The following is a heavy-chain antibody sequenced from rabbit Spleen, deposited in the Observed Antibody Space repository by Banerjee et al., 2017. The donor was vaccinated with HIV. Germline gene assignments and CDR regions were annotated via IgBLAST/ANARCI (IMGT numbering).Heavy chain of an antibody. V-gene: IGHV1S42*01. CDR3: ARDKELDIWGYEFIL. D-gene: IGHD3-1*01. CDR1: GFSLFSYW. Sequence: EESGGGLVKPGGTLTLTCKASGFSLFSYWMCWVRQAPGKGLELIGCIYAGDGSTDYANWVNGRFTISKTSSTVDLKMTSLTAADTATYFCARDKELDIWGYEFILWGQGTPVTVS. CDR2: IYAGDGST. J-gene: IGHJ3*01.